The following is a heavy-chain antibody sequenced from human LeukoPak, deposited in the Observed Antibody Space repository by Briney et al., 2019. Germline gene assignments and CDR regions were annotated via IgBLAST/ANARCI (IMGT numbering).Heavy chain of an antibody. CDR3: ARGIAVAVPPIDY. CDR1: GYTFTSYY. Sequence: ASVKVSCKASGYTFTSYYMHWERQAPGQGLEWMGIINPSGGSTSYAQKFQGRGTMTRDTSTSTVYMELRSLRYEDTAVYYCARGIAVAVPPIDYWGQGTMVTVSS. D-gene: IGHD6-19*01. CDR2: INPSGGST. J-gene: IGHJ4*02. V-gene: IGHV1-46*01.